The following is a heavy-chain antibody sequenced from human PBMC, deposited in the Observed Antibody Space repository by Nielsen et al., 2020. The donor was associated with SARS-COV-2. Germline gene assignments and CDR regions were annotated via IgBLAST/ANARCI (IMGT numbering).Heavy chain of an antibody. CDR2: ISSYNGNT. CDR3: AREAPGSSWSFYSYYVMDV. J-gene: IGHJ6*02. V-gene: IGHV1-18*01. Sequence: WVRKAPGKGREWMGWISSYNGNTNYTQKLQGIVTMTTDTSKSTAYMELRSMSCDDTAVYYCAREAPGSSWSFYSYYVMDVWGQGTTVTVSS. D-gene: IGHD6-13*01.